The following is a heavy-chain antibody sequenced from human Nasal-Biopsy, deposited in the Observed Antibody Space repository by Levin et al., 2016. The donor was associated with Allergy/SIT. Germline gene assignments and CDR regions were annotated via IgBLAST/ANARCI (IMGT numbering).Heavy chain of an antibody. V-gene: IGHV5-51*01. CDR1: GSTFKRSW. J-gene: IGHJ4*02. CDR3: ASGQGIAIRPDN. Sequence: GESLKISCHDSGSTFKRSWIGWVRQMPGKGLEWLGIIHPGVSNIKYSPSFEGLVTISADKSISTAFLQWYSLKTSDTAIYYCASGQGIAIRPDNWGQGTLVTVSS. D-gene: IGHD6-6*01. CDR2: IHPGVSNI.